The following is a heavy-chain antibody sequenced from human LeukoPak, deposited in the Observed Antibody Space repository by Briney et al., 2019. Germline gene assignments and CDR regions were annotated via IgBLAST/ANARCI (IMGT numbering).Heavy chain of an antibody. Sequence: ASVKVSCKASGGTFSSYAISWVRQAPGQGLEWMGRIIPILGIANYAQKFQGRVTITADKSTSTAYMELSSLRSEDTAVYYCARLGGTTAPFDYWGQGTLVTVSS. CDR3: ARLGGTTAPFDY. V-gene: IGHV1-69*04. CDR2: IIPILGIA. CDR1: GGTFSSYA. D-gene: IGHD1-1*01. J-gene: IGHJ4*02.